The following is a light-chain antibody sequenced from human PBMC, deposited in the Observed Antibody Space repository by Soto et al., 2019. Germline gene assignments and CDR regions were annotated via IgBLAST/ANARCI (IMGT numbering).Light chain of an antibody. J-gene: IGLJ2*01. CDR2: EGS. V-gene: IGLV2-23*03. Sequence: QSALTQPASVSGSPGQSITISCTGTSSDVGSYNLVSWYQQHPGKAPKLMIYEGSKWPSGVSNRFSGSKSGNTASLTISGLQAEDEADYYCCSYAGSSTFDVVFGGGTKLPS. CDR3: CSYAGSSTFDVV. CDR1: SSDVGSYNL.